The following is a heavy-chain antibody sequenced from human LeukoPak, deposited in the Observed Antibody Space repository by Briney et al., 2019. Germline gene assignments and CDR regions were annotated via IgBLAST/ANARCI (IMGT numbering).Heavy chain of an antibody. CDR1: GFTFSSYA. D-gene: IGHD2-15*01. CDR2: ISGSGGST. J-gene: IGHJ4*02. Sequence: EGSLRLSCAASGFTFSSYAMSWVRQAPGKGLEWVSAISGSGGSTYYADSVKGRFTVSRDNAKNSLYLQMNSLRAEDTAVYYCAKDRGYCSGGSCYRIGFDYWGQGTLVTVSS. V-gene: IGHV3-23*01. CDR3: AKDRGYCSGGSCYRIGFDY.